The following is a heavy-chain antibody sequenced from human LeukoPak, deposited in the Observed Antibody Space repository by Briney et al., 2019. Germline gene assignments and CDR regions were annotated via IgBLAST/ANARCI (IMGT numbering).Heavy chain of an antibody. CDR2: IIPIFGTA. D-gene: IGHD5-18*01. CDR1: GGTFSSYA. J-gene: IGHJ4*02. CDR3: ARQRGGYSYASPEYYFDY. Sequence: SVKVSCKASGGTFSSYAISWVRQAPGQGLEWMGGIIPIFGTANYAQKFQGRVTITADESTSTAYMELSSLRSEDTAAYYCARQRGGYSYASPEYYFDYWGQGTLVTVSS. V-gene: IGHV1-69*13.